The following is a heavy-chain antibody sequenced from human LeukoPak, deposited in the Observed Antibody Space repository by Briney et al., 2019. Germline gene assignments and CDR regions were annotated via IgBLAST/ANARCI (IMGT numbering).Heavy chain of an antibody. CDR1: GFTLKTYN. CDR2: ISSSSYI. CDR3: ARLYDGSAYHADHFDY. D-gene: IGHD3-22*01. Sequence: GGSLRLSCAGSGFTLKTYNMNWVRQAPGKGLEWVSSISSSSYIYYADSVKGRFTISRDNAKNSLYLQMNSLRAEDTAVYYCARLYDGSAYHADHFDYWGQGTLVIVSS. V-gene: IGHV3-21*01. J-gene: IGHJ4*02.